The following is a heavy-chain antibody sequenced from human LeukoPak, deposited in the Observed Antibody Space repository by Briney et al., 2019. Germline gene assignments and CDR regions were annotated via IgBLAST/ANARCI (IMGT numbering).Heavy chain of an antibody. J-gene: IGHJ4*02. CDR3: ARGITMVRGVIASTDY. V-gene: IGHV4-34*01. D-gene: IGHD3-10*01. CDR2: INHSGST. Sequence: SETLSLTCAVYGGSFSGYYWSWIRQPPGKGLEWIGEINHSGSTNYNPSLKSRVTISVGTSKNQFSLKLSSVTAADTAVYYCARGITMVRGVIASTDYWGQGTLVTVSS. CDR1: GGSFSGYY.